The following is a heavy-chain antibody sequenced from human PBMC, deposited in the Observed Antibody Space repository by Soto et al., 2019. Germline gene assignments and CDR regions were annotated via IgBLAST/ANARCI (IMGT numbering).Heavy chain of an antibody. J-gene: IGHJ5*02. D-gene: IGHD2-8*01. V-gene: IGHV4-38-2*02. CDR2: IYHTGDT. Sequence: SETLSLTCVVSSYSISSGFFWAWIRQPPGKGLEWVGSIYHTGDTHYNPSLRSQVSMSVDTSKNHFSLRLTYLTAADTAVYFCARDTNSLDLWGQGILVTVSS. CDR3: ARDTNSLDL. CDR1: SYSISSGFF.